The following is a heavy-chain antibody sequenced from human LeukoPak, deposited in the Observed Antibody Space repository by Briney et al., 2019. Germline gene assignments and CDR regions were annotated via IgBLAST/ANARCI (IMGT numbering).Heavy chain of an antibody. V-gene: IGHV3-66*01. CDR3: ARERPDSFDS. CDR1: GFTVRNNY. Sequence: GGSLRLSCAASGFTVRNNYMSWVRQAPGKGLGWVSVIYSGGSTYYADSVKGRFTISRDNSKNTLYLQMNSLRTEDTAVYYCARERPDSFDSWGQGTLVTVSS. D-gene: IGHD6-6*01. J-gene: IGHJ4*02. CDR2: IYSGGST.